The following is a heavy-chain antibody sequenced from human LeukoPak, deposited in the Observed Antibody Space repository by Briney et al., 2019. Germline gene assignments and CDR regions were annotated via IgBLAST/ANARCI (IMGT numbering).Heavy chain of an antibody. D-gene: IGHD2-15*01. CDR2: ITTYNGHT. Sequence: ASVKFSCKASGYNFKTFGFSWVRQAPGQGLEWLGWITTYNGHTNYAQKFEDRVTMTTDTSTSTAYMELRRLTSDDTAVYFCVRDIEQDIVVVVDGLSFDIWGQGTLVTVSS. V-gene: IGHV1-18*04. J-gene: IGHJ4*02. CDR1: GYNFKTFG. CDR3: VRDIEQDIVVVVDGLSFDI.